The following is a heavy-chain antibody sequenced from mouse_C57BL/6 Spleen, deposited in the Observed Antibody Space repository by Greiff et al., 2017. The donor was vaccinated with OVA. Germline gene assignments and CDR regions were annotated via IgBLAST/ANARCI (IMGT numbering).Heavy chain of an antibody. CDR2: IYPRSGNT. CDR3: ARQYYYGSSFYYFDY. J-gene: IGHJ2*01. D-gene: IGHD1-1*01. Sequence: VQLQQSGAELARPGASVKLSCKASGYTFTSYGISWVKQRTGQGLEWIGEIYPRSGNTYYNEKFKGKATLTADKSSSTAYMELRSLTSEDSAVYFCARQYYYGSSFYYFDYWGQGTTLTVSS. CDR1: GYTFTSYG. V-gene: IGHV1-81*01.